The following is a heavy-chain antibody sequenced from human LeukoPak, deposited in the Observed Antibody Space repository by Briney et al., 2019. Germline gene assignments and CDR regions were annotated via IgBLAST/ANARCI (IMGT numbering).Heavy chain of an antibody. CDR3: ARWAYYYDSSGSLDY. Sequence: SETLSLTCAVYGGSFSGYYWSWIRQPPGKGLEWIGEINHGGSTNYNPSLKSRVTISVDTSKNQFSLKLSSVTAADTAVYYCARWAYYYDSSGSLDYWGQGTLVTVSS. J-gene: IGHJ4*02. CDR1: GGSFSGYY. D-gene: IGHD3-22*01. V-gene: IGHV4-34*01. CDR2: INHGGST.